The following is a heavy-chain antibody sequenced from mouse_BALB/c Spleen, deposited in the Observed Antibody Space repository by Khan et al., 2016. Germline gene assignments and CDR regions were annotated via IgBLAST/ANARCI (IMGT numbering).Heavy chain of an antibody. V-gene: IGHV1-80*01. CDR2: IYPGDGDT. J-gene: IGHJ3*01. CDR3: ARGGYGYDTFAY. Sequence: VQLQESGAELVRPGSSVKISCKATGYAFSSYWMNWVKQRPGQGLEWIGQIYPGDGDTNYNGKFKGKATLTADKSSSTAYMQLSSLTSEDSAVYCCARGGYGYDTFAYWGQGTLVTVSA. CDR1: GYAFSSYW. D-gene: IGHD2-2*01.